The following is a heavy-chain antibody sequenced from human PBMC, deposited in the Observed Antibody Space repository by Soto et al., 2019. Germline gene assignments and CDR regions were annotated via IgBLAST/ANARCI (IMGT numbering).Heavy chain of an antibody. J-gene: IGHJ4*02. CDR3: ARDPGTGAALRAYHFDY. V-gene: IGHV1-3*01. D-gene: IGHD1-1*01. CDR2: INAGIGDT. CDR1: RYSFTTYA. Sequence: ASVKVSCKASRYSFTTYALHWVRQAPGQRLEWMGWINAGIGDTEYTEKFQGRVTITRDTSANTAYMELSRMRSEDTSVYYCARDPGTGAALRAYHFDYWGQGTLVTVSS.